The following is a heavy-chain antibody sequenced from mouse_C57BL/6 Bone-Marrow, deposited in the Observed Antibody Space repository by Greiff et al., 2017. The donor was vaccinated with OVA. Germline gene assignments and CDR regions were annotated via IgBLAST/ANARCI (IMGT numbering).Heavy chain of an antibody. CDR3: ASPLIYYGNYRNAMDY. Sequence: VQLQQSGAELVKPGASVKLSCTASGFNIKDYYMHWVKQRTEQGLEWIGRIDPEDGETKYAPKFQGKATITADTSSNTAYRQLSSLTSEDTAVYYCASPLIYYGNYRNAMDYWGQGTSVTVSS. J-gene: IGHJ4*01. CDR2: IDPEDGET. V-gene: IGHV14-2*01. CDR1: GFNIKDYY. D-gene: IGHD2-1*01.